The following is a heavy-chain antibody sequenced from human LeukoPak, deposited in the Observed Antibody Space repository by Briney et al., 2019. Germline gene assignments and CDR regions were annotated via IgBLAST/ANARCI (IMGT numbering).Heavy chain of an antibody. D-gene: IGHD3-10*01. CDR2: IIPILGIA. V-gene: IGHV1-69*04. CDR3: GPRAGAPPPFAY. CDR1: GGTFSSYA. Sequence: AASVKVSCKASGGTFSSYAISWVRQAPGQGLEWMGRIIPILGIANYAQKFQGRVTITADKSTSTAYMELSSLRSEDTAVYYCGPRAGAPPPFAYGGQEPLVPFSS. J-gene: IGHJ4*02.